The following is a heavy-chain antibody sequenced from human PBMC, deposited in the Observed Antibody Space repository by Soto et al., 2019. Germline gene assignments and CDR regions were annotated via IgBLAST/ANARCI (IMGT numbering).Heavy chain of an antibody. V-gene: IGHV3-33*01. Sequence: QTXGSLRLSCAAAGFTFSSYGMHWVRQAPGKGLDWVAVIWYDGSNKYYADSVKGRFTISRDNSKNTLYLQMNSLRAEDTAVYYCARVASGYSYGYTYYYYYYGMDVWGQGTTVTVSS. CDR2: IWYDGSNK. J-gene: IGHJ6*02. CDR3: ARVASGYSYGYTYYYYYYGMDV. D-gene: IGHD5-18*01. CDR1: GFTFSSYG.